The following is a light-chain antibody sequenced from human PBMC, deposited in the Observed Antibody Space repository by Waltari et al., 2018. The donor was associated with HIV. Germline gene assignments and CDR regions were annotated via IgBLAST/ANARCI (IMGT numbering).Light chain of an antibody. CDR3: QAWDSSTFV. V-gene: IGLV3-1*01. CDR1: KLGDKY. CDR2: QAK. J-gene: IGLJ1*01. Sequence: SYELTQPPSVSVSPGQTASITCSGDKLGDKYACWYQQTPGQSPILVIHQAKKRPSGIPERFSGSNSGNTATLTISGTQPMDEADYYCQAWDSSTFVFGTGTKVTVL.